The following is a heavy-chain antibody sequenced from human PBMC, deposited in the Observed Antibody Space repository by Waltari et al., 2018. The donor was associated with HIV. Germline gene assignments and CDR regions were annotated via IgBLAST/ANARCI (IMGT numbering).Heavy chain of an antibody. Sequence: QVQLVQSGAEVKKPGDSVKVSCKASGYTFTAYYIHWVRQAPGQGLEWMGWINPNHGGTKYAQKFQGRVTMTRDTPMSTAYMEMSSLIADDAAVIYCASSSDGGRNWGQGTLVTVSS. CDR3: ASSSDGGRN. CDR2: INPNHGGT. CDR1: GYTFTAYY. V-gene: IGHV1-2*02. J-gene: IGHJ1*01.